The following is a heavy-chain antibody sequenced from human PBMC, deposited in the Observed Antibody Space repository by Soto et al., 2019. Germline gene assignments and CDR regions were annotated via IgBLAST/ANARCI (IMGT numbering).Heavy chain of an antibody. CDR1: GGSISSYY. V-gene: IGHV4-59*01. CDR2: IYYSGST. CDR3: ARVRTTNYYYYYYMDV. J-gene: IGHJ6*03. D-gene: IGHD4-4*01. Sequence: SETLSLTCTVSGGSISSYYWSWIRQPPGKGLEWIGYIYYSGSTNYNPSLKSRVTISVDTSKNQFSLKLSSVTAADTAVYYCARVRTTNYYYYYYMDVWGKGTTVTVSS.